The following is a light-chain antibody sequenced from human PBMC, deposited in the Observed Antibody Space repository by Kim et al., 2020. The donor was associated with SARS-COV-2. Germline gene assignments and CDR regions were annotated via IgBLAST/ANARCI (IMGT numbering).Light chain of an antibody. CDR3: QQYNSYCS. CDR2: KAS. CDR1: QSMSSW. V-gene: IGKV1-5*03. Sequence: LAASVGDRVTITCRASQSMSSWLAWYQQKPGKAPKLLIYKASSLESGVPSRFSGSGSGTEFTLTISSLQPDDFATYYCQQYNSYCSFGQGTKLEI. J-gene: IGKJ2*04.